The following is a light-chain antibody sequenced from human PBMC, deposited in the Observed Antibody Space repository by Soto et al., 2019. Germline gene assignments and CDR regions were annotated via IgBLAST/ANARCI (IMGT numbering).Light chain of an antibody. Sequence: EIVMTQSPATVSLSRWERATVSGIASHDIRSNLAWYQQRPGQAPRLLIYGASTRATGIPARFSGSGSGTEFTLTISSLQSEDFAVYHCQQYHNLPPWTFGQGTKVDIK. CDR2: GAS. J-gene: IGKJ1*01. CDR1: HDIRSN. V-gene: IGKV3-15*01. CDR3: QQYHNLPPWT.